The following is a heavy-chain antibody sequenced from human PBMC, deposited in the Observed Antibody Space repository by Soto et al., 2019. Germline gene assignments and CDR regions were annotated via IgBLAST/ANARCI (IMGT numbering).Heavy chain of an antibody. Sequence: HPGGSLRLSCAASGFTFSSYWMSWVRQAPGKGLEWVANIKQDGSEKYYVDSVKGRFTISRDSAKNSLYLQMNSLRAEDTAVYYCARDAVVDYYYYGMDVWGQGTTVTVSS. CDR3: ARDAVVDYYYYGMDV. D-gene: IGHD6-19*01. CDR2: IKQDGSEK. CDR1: GFTFSSYW. J-gene: IGHJ6*02. V-gene: IGHV3-7*03.